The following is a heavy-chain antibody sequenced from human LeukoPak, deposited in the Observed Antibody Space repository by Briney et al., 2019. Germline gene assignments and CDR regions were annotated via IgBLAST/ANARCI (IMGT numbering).Heavy chain of an antibody. J-gene: IGHJ5*02. CDR3: ARVIGDNWINWFDP. D-gene: IGHD1-20*01. Sequence: ASVKVSCKASGGTFSSYAISWVRQAPGQGLEWMGWINPNSGGTNYAQKFQGRVTMTRDTSISTAYMELSRLRSDDTAVYYCARVIGDNWINWFDPWGQGTLVTVSS. CDR2: INPNSGGT. CDR1: GGTFSSYA. V-gene: IGHV1-2*02.